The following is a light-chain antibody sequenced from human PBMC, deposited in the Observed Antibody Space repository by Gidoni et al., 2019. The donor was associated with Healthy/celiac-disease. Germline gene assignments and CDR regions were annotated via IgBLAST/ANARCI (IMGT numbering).Light chain of an antibody. CDR2: RAA. Sequence: PATLSVCLRERPPLSWRASPCVSKILGWYQHQPGQAPRLLVPRAAPRATGIPVRFNGRWSGTEFPLTSSLLPSEYFAVYFWQQCNSWPYTFGQGTKLEIK. CDR1: PCVSKI. CDR3: QQCNSWPYT. V-gene: IGKV3-15*01. J-gene: IGKJ2*01.